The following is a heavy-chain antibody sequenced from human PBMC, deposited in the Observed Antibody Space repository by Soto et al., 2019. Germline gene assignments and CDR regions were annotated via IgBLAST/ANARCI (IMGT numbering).Heavy chain of an antibody. CDR2: VWKDGSNR. V-gene: IGHV3-30*02. J-gene: IGHJ4*02. Sequence: VGSLRLSCASSVITFSDYGMHCVRHAPGKGLEWVAGVWKDGSNRYYVDSVKGRFTISRDNSKNTLYLQMNSLRDEDTAVYYCAKVTRGSNFGYYNFWGQGTLVIVSS. CDR3: AKVTRGSNFGYYNF. D-gene: IGHD5-18*01. CDR1: VITFSDYG.